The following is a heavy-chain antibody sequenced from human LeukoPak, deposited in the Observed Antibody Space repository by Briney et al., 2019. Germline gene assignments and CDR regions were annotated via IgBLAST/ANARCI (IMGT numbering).Heavy chain of an antibody. CDR1: GFTFSSYG. CDR3: ARVTYGSGTYGAFDY. D-gene: IGHD3-10*01. CDR2: ISGSGDNT. V-gene: IGHV3-23*01. Sequence: RTGGSLRLSCAASGFTFSSYGMSWVRQAPGKGLEWVSTISGSGDNTYYADSVKGRFTISRDNSKNTLYLQMNSLRAEDTAVYYCARVTYGSGTYGAFDYWGQGTLVTVSS. J-gene: IGHJ4*02.